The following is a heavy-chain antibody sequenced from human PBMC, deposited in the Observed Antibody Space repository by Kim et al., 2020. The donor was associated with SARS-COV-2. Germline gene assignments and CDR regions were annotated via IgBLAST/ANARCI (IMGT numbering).Heavy chain of an antibody. D-gene: IGHD3-16*01. Sequence: AQKFEGRVAMTTKTSISTAYMELSSLTSDDTAVYYCARITTPHFYYGMDVWGQGTTVTVSS. CDR3: ARITTPHFYYGMDV. V-gene: IGHV1-8*01. J-gene: IGHJ6*02.